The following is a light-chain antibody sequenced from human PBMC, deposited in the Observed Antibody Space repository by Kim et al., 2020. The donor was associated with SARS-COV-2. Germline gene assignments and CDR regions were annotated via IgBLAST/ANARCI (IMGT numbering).Light chain of an antibody. CDR3: QQYGSSRGT. CDR2: GAS. Sequence: EIVLTQSPGTLSLSPGERATLSYRASQSVSSSYLAWYQQKPGQAPGLLIYGASSRATGIPDRFSGSGSGTDFTLTISRLEPEDFAVYYCQQYGSSRGTFGQGTKVDIK. CDR1: QSVSSSY. V-gene: IGKV3-20*01. J-gene: IGKJ1*01.